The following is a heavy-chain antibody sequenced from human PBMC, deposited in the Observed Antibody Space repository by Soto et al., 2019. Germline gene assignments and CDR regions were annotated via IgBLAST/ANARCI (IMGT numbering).Heavy chain of an antibody. CDR3: ARDLRRPIIVVVPAAIRQNYYYGMDV. J-gene: IGHJ6*02. D-gene: IGHD2-2*02. CDR2: ISSSSSYI. CDR1: GFTFSSYS. Sequence: LRLSCAASGFTFSSYSMNWVRQAPGKGLEWVSSISSSSSYIYYADSVKGRFTISRDNAKNSLYLQMNSLRAEDTAVYYCARDLRRPIIVVVPAAIRQNYYYGMDVWGQGTTVTVSS. V-gene: IGHV3-21*01.